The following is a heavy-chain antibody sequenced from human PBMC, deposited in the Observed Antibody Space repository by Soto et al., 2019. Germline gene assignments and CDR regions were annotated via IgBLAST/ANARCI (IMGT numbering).Heavy chain of an antibody. CDR3: ARAPYSSGWYVY. V-gene: IGHV1-2*02. Sequence: ASVKVSCKASGYTFTSYGISWVRQAPGQGLEWMGWINPNSGGTNYAQKSQGRVTMTRDTSISTAYMELSRLRSDDTAVYYCARAPYSSGWYVYWGQGTLVTVSS. D-gene: IGHD6-19*01. J-gene: IGHJ4*02. CDR1: GYTFTSYG. CDR2: INPNSGGT.